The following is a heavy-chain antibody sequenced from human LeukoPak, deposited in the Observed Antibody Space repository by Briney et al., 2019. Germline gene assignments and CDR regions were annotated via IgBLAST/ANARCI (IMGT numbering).Heavy chain of an antibody. CDR1: GFTFSDYG. D-gene: IGHD3-9*01. Sequence: GALRLSFAASGFTFSDYGMSLVRQAPGEGLQWGSAISGSGTNTYYIDSVKGRFTISRDNSKNTLYLQMFSLRAEDTAVYYCAKHARASSTESLTGRRGFDPWGQGTLVTVSS. J-gene: IGHJ5*02. CDR2: ISGSGTNT. CDR3: AKHARASSTESLTGRRGFDP. V-gene: IGHV3-23*01.